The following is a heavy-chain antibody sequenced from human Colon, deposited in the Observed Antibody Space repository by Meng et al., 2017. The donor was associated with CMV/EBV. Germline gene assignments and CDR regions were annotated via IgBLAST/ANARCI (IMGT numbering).Heavy chain of an antibody. J-gene: IGHJ4*01. CDR2: NTHTGST. CDR1: VGSISSWGHY. D-gene: IGHD2-15*01. Sequence: TCNVSVGSISSWGHYWRWIRHHPVKCLESIGDNTHTGSTHHNPSLKSRVAISGDTSKNQFSLKPSSVTAADRAMYFCARDAGCCSDYWGHGTLVTVSS. CDR3: ARDAGCCSDY. V-gene: IGHV4-31*03.